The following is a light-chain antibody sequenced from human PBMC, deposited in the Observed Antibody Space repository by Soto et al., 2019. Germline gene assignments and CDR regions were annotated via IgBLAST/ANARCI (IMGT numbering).Light chain of an antibody. V-gene: IGKV3-11*01. CDR3: QQRFTWVT. Sequence: EIVLTQSPATLSLSPGERATLSCRASQSVSSYLAWYQQKPGQAPRLLIYDASNRATGIPARFSGSGSGTDFTLTISSLEPEDFAVYYCQQRFTWVTFGGGTRVEIK. CDR2: DAS. CDR1: QSVSSY. J-gene: IGKJ4*01.